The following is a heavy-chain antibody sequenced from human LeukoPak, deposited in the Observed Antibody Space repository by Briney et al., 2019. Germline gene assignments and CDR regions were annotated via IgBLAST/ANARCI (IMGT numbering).Heavy chain of an antibody. V-gene: IGHV3-30*18. CDR3: AKDKSLWSNWFDP. J-gene: IGHJ5*02. Sequence: PGGSLRLSCAASGFTFSSYGMHWVRQAPGKGLEWVAVISYDGSNKYYADSVKGRFTISRDNSKNTLYLQMNSLRAEDTAVYYCAKDKSLWSNWFDPWGQGTLVTVSS. D-gene: IGHD5-18*01. CDR2: ISYDGSNK. CDR1: GFTFSSYG.